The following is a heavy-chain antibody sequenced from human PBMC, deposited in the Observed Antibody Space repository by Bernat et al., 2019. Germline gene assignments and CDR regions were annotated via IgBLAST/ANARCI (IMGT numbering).Heavy chain of an antibody. CDR1: GFTFSTYA. J-gene: IGHJ4*02. CDR2: ISYDGNNK. CDR3: ASSRSQWLLGWSFDY. D-gene: IGHD6-19*01. V-gene: IGHV3-30*01. Sequence: QVQVVESGGGVVQPGRSLRLSCAASGFTFSTYAMHWVRQAPGTGLEWVSIISYDGNNKYYADSVKGRFTISTDNTNNTLYLQMHRLRVEDTAVYYCASSRSQWLLGWSFDYWGQGTLVTVSS.